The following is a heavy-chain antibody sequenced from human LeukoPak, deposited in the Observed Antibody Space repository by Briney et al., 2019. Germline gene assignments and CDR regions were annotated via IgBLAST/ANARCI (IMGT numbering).Heavy chain of an antibody. CDR2: INPNSGGT. J-gene: IGHJ4*02. D-gene: IGHD5-12*01. V-gene: IGHV1-2*02. CDR1: GYTFTSYG. Sequence: GASVKVSCKASGYTFTSYGISWVRQAPGQGLEWMGWINPNSGGTNYAQKFQGRVTMTRDTSISTAYMELSRLRSDDTAVYYCARAPRGYSGYGLDYWGQGTLVTVS. CDR3: ARAPRGYSGYGLDY.